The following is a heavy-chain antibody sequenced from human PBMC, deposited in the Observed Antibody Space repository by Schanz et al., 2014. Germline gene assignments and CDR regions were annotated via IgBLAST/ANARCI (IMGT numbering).Heavy chain of an antibody. D-gene: IGHD2-15*01. J-gene: IGHJ5*02. V-gene: IGHV1-69*04. CDR1: GGTFSSFG. Sequence: QVQLEQSGAEVKKPGSSVKVSCKASGGTFSSFGINWVRQAPGQGLEWMGRIIPSLGLAKYEQKFQDKVTITADTSTTTAYMELSGLRSEDTAVYYCARGRGCTGGSCYSWFDLWGQGTLVTVAS. CDR3: ARGRGCTGGSCYSWFDL. CDR2: IIPSLGLA.